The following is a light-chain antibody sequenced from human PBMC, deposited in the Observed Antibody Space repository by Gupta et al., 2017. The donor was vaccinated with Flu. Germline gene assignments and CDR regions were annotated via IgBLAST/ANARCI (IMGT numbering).Light chain of an antibody. V-gene: IGLV2-23*02. CDR3: CSYAGSTTYVV. CDR1: SSDVGSYNL. J-gene: IGLJ2*01. Sequence: ITISCTGTSSDVGSYNLVTWYQQHPGKAPKLMIYGVSKRPSGVSNRFSGSKSGNTASLTISGLQAEDEADYYCCSYAGSTTYVVFGGGTKLTVL. CDR2: GVS.